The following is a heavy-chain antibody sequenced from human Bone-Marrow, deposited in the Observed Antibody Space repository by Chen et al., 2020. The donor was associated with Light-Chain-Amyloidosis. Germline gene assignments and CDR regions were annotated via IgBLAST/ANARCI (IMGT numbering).Heavy chain of an antibody. CDR2: SEHEDVKT. J-gene: IGHJ3*02. Sequence: QVQLVQSGAEVKRPGASVKVSCKVSGDTLTELSVHWVRQPPGKGLEWVGGSEHEDVKTLYSQKFQGGVTMTGDTSTDTAYMELSSLTSDDTAVYFCATLWDAFDIWGQGTLVTVSS. CDR3: ATLWDAFDI. CDR1: GDTLTELS. V-gene: IGHV1-24*01.